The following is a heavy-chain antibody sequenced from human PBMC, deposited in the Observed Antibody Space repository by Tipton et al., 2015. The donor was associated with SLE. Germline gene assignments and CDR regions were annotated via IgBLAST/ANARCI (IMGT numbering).Heavy chain of an antibody. J-gene: IGHJ2*01. CDR3: VARVDWYFDL. D-gene: IGHD6-6*01. CDR2: IYSGGST. CDR1: GLTVSSNY. V-gene: IGHV3-53*01. Sequence: SLRLSCAASGLTVSSNYMSWVRQAPGKGLEWVSVIYSGGSTYYADSVKGRFTISRDNSKNTLYVEMKSLRVDDTAVYYCVARVDWYFDLWGRGTLVTVSS.